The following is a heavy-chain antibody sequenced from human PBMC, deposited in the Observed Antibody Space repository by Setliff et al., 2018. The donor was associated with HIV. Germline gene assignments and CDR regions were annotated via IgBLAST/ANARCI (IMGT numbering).Heavy chain of an antibody. CDR3: ARPIPYGLDWYFDL. D-gene: IGHD4-17*01. Sequence: PSETLSLTCTVSGGSISRYYWSWIRQSPGKGLEFIGYMHSSGSTNYNLSLETRVTLSVDTSKSQFSLKLTSVTASDTAMYYCARPIPYGLDWYFDLWGRGTRVTVS. V-gene: IGHV4-4*09. J-gene: IGHJ2*01. CDR1: GGSISRYY. CDR2: MHSSGST.